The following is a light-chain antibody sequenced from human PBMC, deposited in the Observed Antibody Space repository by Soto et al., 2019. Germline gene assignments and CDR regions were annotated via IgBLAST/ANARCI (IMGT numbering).Light chain of an antibody. Sequence: EIVMTQSPATLSVSPGERATLSCRASQSISDNLAWYQQKPGQAPRLLIFDASTRATGIPATFSGSGSGTEFTLTISSLQSEDFAVYYCQQYNIWPPTFGQGTKVDIK. CDR3: QQYNIWPPT. V-gene: IGKV3-15*01. CDR2: DAS. J-gene: IGKJ1*01. CDR1: QSISDN.